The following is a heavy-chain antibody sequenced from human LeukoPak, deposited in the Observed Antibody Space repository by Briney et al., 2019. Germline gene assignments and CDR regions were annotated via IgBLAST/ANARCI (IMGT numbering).Heavy chain of an antibody. J-gene: IGHJ6*03. D-gene: IGHD2-21*01. V-gene: IGHV3-23*01. CDR3: ARGYSAYYYYYYMDV. Sequence: GGSLRLSCAASGFTFNSYDMSWVRQAPGKGLEWVSAISGSGDSTYYADSVKGRFTISRDNSKNTLYLQMNSLRAEDTAVYYCARGYSAYYYYYYMDVWGKGTTVTISS. CDR2: ISGSGDST. CDR1: GFTFNSYD.